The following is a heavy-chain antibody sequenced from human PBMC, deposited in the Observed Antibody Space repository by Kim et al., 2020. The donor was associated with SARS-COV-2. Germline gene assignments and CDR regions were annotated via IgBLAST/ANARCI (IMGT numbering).Heavy chain of an antibody. V-gene: IGHV3-48*02. Sequence: GGSLRLSCAASGFTFSSYSMNWVRQAPGKGLEWVSYISSSSSTIYYADSVKGRFTISRDNAKNSLSLQMNSLRDENTAVYFCARDWYYYGSGSYGGYYY. D-gene: IGHD3-10*01. CDR1: GFTFSSYS. J-gene: IGHJ6*01. CDR2: ISSSSSTI. CDR3: ARDWYYYGSGSYGGYYY.